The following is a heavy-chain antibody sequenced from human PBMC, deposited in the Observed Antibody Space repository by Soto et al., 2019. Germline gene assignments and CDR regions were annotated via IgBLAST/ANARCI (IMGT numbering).Heavy chain of an antibody. Sequence: GASVKFSGKASGFTFTHSAMQWVRQARGQSREWIVWIVGGSGNTNYXXKFQERVXXTGDMSTFTAXMELSXVGSEETAVYYCARSEYTYAPFDNCGQGTLVTV. CDR2: IVGGSGNT. D-gene: IGHD5-18*01. CDR1: GFTFTHSA. J-gene: IGHJ4*02. V-gene: IGHV1-58*02. CDR3: ARSEYTYAPFDN.